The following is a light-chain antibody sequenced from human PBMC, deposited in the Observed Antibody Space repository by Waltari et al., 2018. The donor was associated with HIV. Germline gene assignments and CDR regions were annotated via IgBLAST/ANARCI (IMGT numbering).Light chain of an antibody. J-gene: IGKJ3*01. Sequence: DIQMTQSPSTLSASIGDRVTITCRASQDVNNWLAWYQQKPGKAPNLLIYKTSSLKSGVPSRFSGSASGTEFTLTISSLQPDDFATYYCQHYNTYSLFTFGPGTKVNI. CDR3: QHYNTYSLFT. CDR2: KTS. V-gene: IGKV1-5*03. CDR1: QDVNNW.